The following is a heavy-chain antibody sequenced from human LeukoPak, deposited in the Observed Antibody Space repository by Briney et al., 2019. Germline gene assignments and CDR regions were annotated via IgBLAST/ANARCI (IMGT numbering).Heavy chain of an antibody. CDR3: ARGAVAGNYYYYYYMDV. CDR2: IYYSGST. V-gene: IGHV4-59*01. Sequence: SETLSLTCTVSGGSISSYYWSWLRQPPGKGLEWIGYIYYSGSTNYNPSLKSRVTISVDTSKNQFSLKLSSVTAADTAVYYCARGAVAGNYYYYYYMDVWGKGTTVTVSS. CDR1: GGSISSYY. D-gene: IGHD6-19*01. J-gene: IGHJ6*03.